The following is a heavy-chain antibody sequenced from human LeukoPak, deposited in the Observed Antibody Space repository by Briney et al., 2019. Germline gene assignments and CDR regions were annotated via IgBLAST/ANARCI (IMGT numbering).Heavy chain of an antibody. CDR3: ATNGGGDSGYGNFDY. CDR2: INTDGSST. Sequence: PGGSLRLSCAASGFIFSSYWMHWVRHAPGKGLAWVSRINTDGSSTSYADSVKGRFTISRDNAKGTLYLQMNRLRAEDTALYYCATNGGGDSGYGNFDYWGQGTLVTVSS. J-gene: IGHJ4*02. D-gene: IGHD5-12*01. CDR1: GFIFSSYW. V-gene: IGHV3-74*01.